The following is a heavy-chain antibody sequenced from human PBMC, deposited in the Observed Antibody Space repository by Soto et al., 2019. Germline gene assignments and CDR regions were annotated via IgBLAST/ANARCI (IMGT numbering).Heavy chain of an antibody. J-gene: IGHJ6*02. D-gene: IGHD2-21*02. CDR1: GGSISSGGYY. CDR2: IYYSGST. V-gene: IGHV4-31*03. CDR3: ARVSGGDCHNGMDI. Sequence: QVRLQESGPGLVKPSQTLSLTCTVSGGSISSGGYYWSWIRQHPGKGLEWIGYIYYSGSTYYNPSLKSRVTISVDTSKKQFSLKLSSVTAADTAVYHCARVSGGDCHNGMDIWGQGTTVTVSS.